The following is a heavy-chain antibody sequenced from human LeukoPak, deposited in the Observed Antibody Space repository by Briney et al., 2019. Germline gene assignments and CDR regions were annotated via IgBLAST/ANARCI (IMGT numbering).Heavy chain of an antibody. J-gene: IGHJ5*02. CDR3: ARAVVGGGNWFDP. D-gene: IGHD2-15*01. CDR2: IYYSGTP. Sequence: SQTLSLTCTVSGGSISSGSHYWSWIRQYPGKGLEWVGYIYYSGTPYYNPSLESRVTISVDTSKNQFSLKLNSVTAADTAVCYCARAVVGGGNWFDPWGQGTLVTVSS. V-gene: IGHV4-31*03. CDR1: GGSISSGSHY.